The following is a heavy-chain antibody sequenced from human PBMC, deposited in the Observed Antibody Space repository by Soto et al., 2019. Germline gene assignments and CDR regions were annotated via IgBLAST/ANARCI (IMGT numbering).Heavy chain of an antibody. D-gene: IGHD3-10*01. V-gene: IGHV1-69*13. CDR1: GGTFSSYA. Sequence: ASVKVSCKASGGTFSSYAISWVRQAPGQGLEWMGGIIPIFGTANYAQKFQGRVTITADESTSTAYMELSSLRSEDTAVYYCARGHYGSGSNNWFDPWGQGTLVTVSS. CDR2: IIPIFGTA. CDR3: ARGHYGSGSNNWFDP. J-gene: IGHJ5*02.